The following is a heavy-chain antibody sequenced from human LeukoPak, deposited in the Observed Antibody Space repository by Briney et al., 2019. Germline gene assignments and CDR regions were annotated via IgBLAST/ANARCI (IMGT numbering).Heavy chain of an antibody. CDR1: GYTLTRYY. CDR3: ARVTARLHRDYNYYYMDV. V-gene: IGHV1-46*01. J-gene: IGHJ6*03. Sequence: ASVKVSSKASGYTLTRYYMHWVRQAPGQGLEWMGIINPSGGSTSYAQKFQGRVTMTRDTSTSTVYMELSSLRSEDTAVYYCARVTARLHRDYNYYYMDVRGKGTTVTVSS. D-gene: IGHD6-6*01. CDR2: INPSGGST.